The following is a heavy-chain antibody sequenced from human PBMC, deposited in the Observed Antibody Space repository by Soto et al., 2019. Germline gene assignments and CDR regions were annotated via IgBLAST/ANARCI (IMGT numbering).Heavy chain of an antibody. D-gene: IGHD4-4*01. CDR3: ARGPPTGLYYYYGMDV. V-gene: IGHV4-31*03. J-gene: IGHJ6*02. CDR2: IYYSGST. CDR1: GGSISSGGYY. Sequence: SETLSLTCTVSGGSISSGGYYWSWIRQHPGKGLEWIGYIYYSGSTYYNPSLKSRVTISVDTSKNQFSLKLSSVTAADTAVYYCARGPPTGLYYYYGMDVWGQGTTVTVSS.